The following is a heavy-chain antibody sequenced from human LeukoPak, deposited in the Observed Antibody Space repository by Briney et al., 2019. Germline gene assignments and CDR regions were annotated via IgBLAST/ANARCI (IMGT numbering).Heavy chain of an antibody. CDR1: GYSLIDYY. CDR2: ITPKSGRT. J-gene: IGHJ5*02. Sequence: ASVKDSCKTSGYSLIDYYIHWVRQAPGQGLEWMGWITPKSGRTSSARKFQGRVTMTRDPSITTVFMDMTWLTSGDTAIYFCARADRIDAGPYLIDPWGQGTLVTVSS. CDR3: ARADRIDAGPYLIDP. V-gene: IGHV1-2*02. D-gene: IGHD2-15*01.